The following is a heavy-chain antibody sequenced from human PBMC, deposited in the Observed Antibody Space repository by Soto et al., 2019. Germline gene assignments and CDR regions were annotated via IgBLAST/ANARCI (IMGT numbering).Heavy chain of an antibody. CDR2: ISSSSSYI. J-gene: IGHJ6*02. Sequence: SGGSLRLSCAASGFTFSSYSMNWVRQAPGKGLEWVSSISSSSSYIYYADSVKGRFTISRDNAKNSLYLQMNSLRAEDTAVYYCARPRYYDFWSGFWTREYYYGMDVWGQGTTVTVSS. D-gene: IGHD3-3*01. CDR1: GFTFSSYS. V-gene: IGHV3-21*01. CDR3: ARPRYYDFWSGFWTREYYYGMDV.